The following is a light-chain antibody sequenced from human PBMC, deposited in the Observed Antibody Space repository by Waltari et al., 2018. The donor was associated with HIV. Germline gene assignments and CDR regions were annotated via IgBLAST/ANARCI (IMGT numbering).Light chain of an antibody. CDR1: SLRTYY. CDR2: GKD. J-gene: IGLJ2*01. Sequence: SSDLTQDPAVSVALGQTVRITCQGDSLRTYYASWYRQKPGQPPLLVMYGKDNRPSGIPVRFSGSSSGNTTSLTITGAQAADDGDYYCQSRNSHGFMIFGGGTRLTVL. V-gene: IGLV3-19*01. CDR3: QSRNSHGFMI.